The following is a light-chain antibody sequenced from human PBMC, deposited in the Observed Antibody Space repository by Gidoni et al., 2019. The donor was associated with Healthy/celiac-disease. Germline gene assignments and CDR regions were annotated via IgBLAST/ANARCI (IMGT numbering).Light chain of an antibody. Sequence: QSALTQPASVSGSPGQSIPISCTGTSSDVGGYNYVSWYQQHPGKAPKLMIDEVSTRPSGGSNRFSGSKPGNPASLTISGLQAEDEAYYYCRSYTSSSTWLFGGATKLPVL. CDR3: RSYTSSSTWL. CDR2: EVS. V-gene: IGLV2-14*01. CDR1: SSDVGGYNY. J-gene: IGLJ3*02.